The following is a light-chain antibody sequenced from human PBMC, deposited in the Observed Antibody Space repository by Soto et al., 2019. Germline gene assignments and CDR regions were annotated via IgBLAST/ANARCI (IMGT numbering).Light chain of an antibody. CDR1: QSVSTY. Sequence: EIVLTHSPATLSLSPGERATLSCRASQSVSTYLAWYQQKVGQAPRLLIFDASNRATGIPARFRGSGSGTDFTLTISSLEPEDFAVYYCQQRSDWPLTFGGGTKVEIK. V-gene: IGKV3-11*01. CDR2: DAS. CDR3: QQRSDWPLT. J-gene: IGKJ4*01.